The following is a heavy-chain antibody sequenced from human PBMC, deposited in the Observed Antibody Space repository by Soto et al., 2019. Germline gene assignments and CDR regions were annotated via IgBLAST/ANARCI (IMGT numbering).Heavy chain of an antibody. CDR3: ASYSYGLYYFDY. Sequence: EVQLVETGGGLIQPGGSLRLSCAASGSTVSSNCMSWVRQAPGKGLEWVSVIYSGGSTYYADSVKGRFTISRDNSKNTLYLQMNSLRAEDTAVYYCASYSYGLYYFDYWGQGTLVTVSS. D-gene: IGHD5-18*01. J-gene: IGHJ4*02. CDR2: IYSGGST. V-gene: IGHV3-53*02. CDR1: GSTVSSNC.